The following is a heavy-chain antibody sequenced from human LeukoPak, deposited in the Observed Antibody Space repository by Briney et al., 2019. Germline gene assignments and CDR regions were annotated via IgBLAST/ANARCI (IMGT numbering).Heavy chain of an antibody. J-gene: IGHJ4*02. D-gene: IGHD3-22*01. CDR3: ARGDYYDSSGRLDY. V-gene: IGHV1-8*01. CDR1: GYTFTSYD. Sequence: PAASVKVSCKASGYTFTSYDINWVRQATGQGLEWMGWMNPNSGNTNYAQKLQGRVTMTTDTSTSTAYMELRSLRSDDTAVYYCARGDYYDSSGRLDYWGQGTLVTVSS. CDR2: MNPNSGNT.